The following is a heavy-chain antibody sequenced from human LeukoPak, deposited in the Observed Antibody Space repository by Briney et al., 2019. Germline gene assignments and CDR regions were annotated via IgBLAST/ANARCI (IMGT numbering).Heavy chain of an antibody. CDR1: GLTFHNYA. Sequence: PWGSLRLSCAASGLTFHNYALVWIRRAPGKGPEWVSAILGGGGTFYADAVKGRFTISRDNSKNTLYLQMNSLRAEDTATYYCGQDPNGNYIGAFDFWGRGTMVTVSS. J-gene: IGHJ3*01. V-gene: IGHV3-23*01. CDR3: GQDPNGNYIGAFDF. D-gene: IGHD4-17*01. CDR2: ILGGGGT.